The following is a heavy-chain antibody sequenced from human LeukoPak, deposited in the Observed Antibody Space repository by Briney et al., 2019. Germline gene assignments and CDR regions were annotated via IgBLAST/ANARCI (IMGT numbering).Heavy chain of an antibody. J-gene: IGHJ3*02. CDR3: ASASNPETYYYDSSGYRSYAFDI. D-gene: IGHD3-22*01. CDR2: ISSSSSYI. CDR1: GFTFSSYS. V-gene: IGHV3-21*01. Sequence: SGGSLRLSCAASGFTFSSYSMNWVRQAPGKGLEWVSSISSSSSYIYYADSVKGRFTISRDNAKNSLYLQMNSLRAEDTAVYYCASASNPETYYYDSSGYRSYAFDIWGQGTMVTVSS.